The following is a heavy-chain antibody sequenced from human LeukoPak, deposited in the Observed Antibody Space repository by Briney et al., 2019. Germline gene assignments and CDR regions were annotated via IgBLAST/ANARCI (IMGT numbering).Heavy chain of an antibody. Sequence: SETLSLTCAVYGGSFSGYYWSWIRQPPGKGLEWLGEINHSGSTNYNPSLKSRVTISVDTSKNQFSLKLSSVTATDTAVYYCARMVVRGRGNWFDPWGQGTLVTVSS. D-gene: IGHD2-15*01. CDR3: ARMVVRGRGNWFDP. J-gene: IGHJ5*02. CDR1: GGSFSGYY. V-gene: IGHV4-34*01. CDR2: INHSGST.